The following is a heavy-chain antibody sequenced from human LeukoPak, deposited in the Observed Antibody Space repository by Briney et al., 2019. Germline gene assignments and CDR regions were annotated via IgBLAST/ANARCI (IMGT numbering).Heavy chain of an antibody. J-gene: IGHJ4*02. D-gene: IGHD6-19*01. CDR1: GFXISTFE. CDR3: ATKVAGTSHFSY. CDR2: ISDSGSAI. V-gene: IGHV3-48*03. Sequence: GGSLRLSCAASGFXISTFEINWVRQAPGKGLEWVSYISDSGSAIQHADSVRGRFAISRDNAKNSLYLEMHSLRVEDTAVYYCATKVAGTSHFSYWGQGTLVTVSS.